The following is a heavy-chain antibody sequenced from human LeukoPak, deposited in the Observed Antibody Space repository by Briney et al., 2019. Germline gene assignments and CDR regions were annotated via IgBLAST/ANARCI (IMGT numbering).Heavy chain of an antibody. CDR1: GYTFTSYD. D-gene: IGHD3/OR15-3a*01. V-gene: IGHV1-8*01. Sequence: ASVKVSCKASGYTFTSYDINWVRQATGQGLEWMGWMNPNSGNTGYAQKFQGRVTMARNTSISTAYMELSSLRSEDTAVYYCARVGPGLVIIDEYYGMDVWGQGTTVTVSS. J-gene: IGHJ6*02. CDR2: MNPNSGNT. CDR3: ARVGPGLVIIDEYYGMDV.